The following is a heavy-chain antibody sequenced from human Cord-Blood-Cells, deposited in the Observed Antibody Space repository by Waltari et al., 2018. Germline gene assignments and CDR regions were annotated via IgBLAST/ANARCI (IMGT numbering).Heavy chain of an antibody. Sequence: EVQLVESGGGLVQPGGSLRLSCAASGFTFSSYAMSWVRPAPGKGLEWVSAISGSGGSTYYADSVKGRFTIARDNSKNTLYLQMNSLRAEDTAVYYCAKGYYDFWSGYYFDYWGQGTLVTVSS. J-gene: IGHJ4*02. V-gene: IGHV3-23*04. CDR1: GFTFSSYA. D-gene: IGHD3-3*01. CDR2: ISGSGGST. CDR3: AKGYYDFWSGYYFDY.